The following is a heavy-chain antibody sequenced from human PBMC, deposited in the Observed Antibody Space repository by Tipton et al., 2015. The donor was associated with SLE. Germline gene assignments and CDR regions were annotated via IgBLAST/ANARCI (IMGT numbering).Heavy chain of an antibody. J-gene: IGHJ5*01. CDR3: ARGPELRSVGYHYVFDS. CDR2: SYYTGGT. V-gene: IGHV4-31*03. Sequence: TLSLTCSVSGDSINPGGFHWTWIRQRPGKGLEWIVGSYYTGGTQKNASLKSRASISVDASENQFFLKLSPVTAADSGMYYCARGPELRSVGYHYVFDSWGHGILVTVSS. D-gene: IGHD3-16*01. CDR1: GDSINPGGFH.